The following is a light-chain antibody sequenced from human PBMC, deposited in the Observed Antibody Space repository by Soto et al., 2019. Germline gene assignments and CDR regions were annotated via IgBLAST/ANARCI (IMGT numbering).Light chain of an antibody. CDR2: KAS. V-gene: IGKV1-5*03. Sequence: DIQMTQSPSTLSGSVGDRVTITCRASQTISSWLAWYQQTPGKAPKLLIYKASTLKSGVPSRFSGSGSGTEITLTISSLQPDDFATYYCQQYKSYWMFGQGTKVDIK. CDR1: QTISSW. CDR3: QQYKSYWM. J-gene: IGKJ1*01.